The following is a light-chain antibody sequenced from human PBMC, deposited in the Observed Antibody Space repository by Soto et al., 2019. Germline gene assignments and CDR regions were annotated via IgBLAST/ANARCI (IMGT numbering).Light chain of an antibody. V-gene: IGLV2-11*01. CDR3: CSYAGSYTFV. Sequence: QSALTQPRSVSGSPGQSVTISCTGSSXDVGGYNYVSWYQHHPGKAPKVVIYDVSQRPSGVPDRFSGSKSGNTASLTISGLQAEDEADYYCCSYAGSYTFVFGSGTKVILL. CDR2: DVS. CDR1: SXDVGGYNY. J-gene: IGLJ1*01.